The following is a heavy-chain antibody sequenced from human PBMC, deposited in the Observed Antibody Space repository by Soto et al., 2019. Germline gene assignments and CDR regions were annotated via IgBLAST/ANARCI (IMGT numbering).Heavy chain of an antibody. V-gene: IGHV3-23*01. Sequence: EVQLLESGGSLVQPGGSLRLSCAASGFTFSSYAMSWVRQAPGKGLEWVSTISGSGSSTYYADSVKARFTISRDNSKNTLYLQMNSLRAEDTAVYYCAKDRESSSWYSLNWFDPWGQGTLVTVSS. CDR3: AKDRESSSWYSLNWFDP. CDR1: GFTFSSYA. D-gene: IGHD6-13*01. J-gene: IGHJ5*02. CDR2: ISGSGSST.